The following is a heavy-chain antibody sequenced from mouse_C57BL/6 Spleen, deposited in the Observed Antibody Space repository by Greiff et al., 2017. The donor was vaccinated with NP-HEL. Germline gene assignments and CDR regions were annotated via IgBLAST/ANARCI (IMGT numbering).Heavy chain of an antibody. Sequence: VQLQQPGAELVKPGASVKMSCKASGYTFTSYWITWVKQRPGQGLEWIGDIYPGSGSTNYNEKFKSKATLTVDTSSSTAYMQLSSLTSEDSAVYYCSKGYYGGSYWYFDVWGTGTTVTVSS. V-gene: IGHV1-55*01. CDR1: GYTFTSYW. J-gene: IGHJ1*03. CDR3: SKGYYGGSYWYFDV. CDR2: IYPGSGST. D-gene: IGHD1-1*01.